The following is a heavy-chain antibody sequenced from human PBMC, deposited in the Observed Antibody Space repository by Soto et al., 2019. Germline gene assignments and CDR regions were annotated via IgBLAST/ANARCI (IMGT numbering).Heavy chain of an antibody. CDR3: AREPRQGDRIYYFDY. D-gene: IGHD2-21*02. CDR1: GGSISSSSYY. Sequence: SETLSLTCTVSGGSISSSSYYWGWIRQPPGKGLEWIGSIYYSGSTYYNPSLKSRVTISVDTSKNQFSLKLSSVTAADTAVYYCAREPRQGDRIYYFDYWGQGALVTVSS. J-gene: IGHJ4*02. CDR2: IYYSGST. V-gene: IGHV4-39*07.